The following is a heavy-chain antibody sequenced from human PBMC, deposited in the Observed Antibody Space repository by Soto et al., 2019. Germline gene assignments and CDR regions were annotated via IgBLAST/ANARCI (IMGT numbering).Heavy chain of an antibody. CDR2: IIPIFGTA. Sequence: QVQLVQSGAEVKKPGSSVKVSCKASGGTFSSYAISWVRQAPGQGLEWMGGIIPIFGTANYAQKFQGSVTITADESTSTAYMELSSLRSEDTAVYYCARVTEIAAYYYYYGMDVWGQGTTVTVSS. J-gene: IGHJ6*02. V-gene: IGHV1-69*01. CDR1: GGTFSSYA. D-gene: IGHD1-20*01. CDR3: ARVTEIAAYYYYYGMDV.